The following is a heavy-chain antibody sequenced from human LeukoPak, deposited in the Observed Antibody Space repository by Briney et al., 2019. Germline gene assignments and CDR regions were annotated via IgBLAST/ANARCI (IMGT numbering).Heavy chain of an antibody. CDR2: ISSSSRYI. D-gene: IGHD4-23*01. Sequence: GGSLRLSCAVSGFTLSSYGMNWVRQAPGKGLEWVSSISSSSRYIYYADSVKGRFTISRDNAENSLYLQMNSLRAEDTAVYYCARDPNSGFFAYWGQGTLVTVSS. J-gene: IGHJ4*02. V-gene: IGHV3-21*01. CDR1: GFTLSSYG. CDR3: ARDPNSGFFAY.